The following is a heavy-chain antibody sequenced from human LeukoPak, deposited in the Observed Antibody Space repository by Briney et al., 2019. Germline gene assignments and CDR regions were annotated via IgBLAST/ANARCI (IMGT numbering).Heavy chain of an antibody. J-gene: IGHJ4*02. CDR3: ARVRSYGSEVADY. V-gene: IGHV3-64*01. Sequence: SGGSLRLSCAASGFTFSSYAMHWVRQAPGKGLEYVSAISSKGGSTYYANSVKGRFTISRDNSKNTLYLQTASLRAEDMAVYYCARVRSYGSEVADYWGQGTLVTVSS. CDR1: GFTFSSYA. D-gene: IGHD3-10*01. CDR2: ISSKGGST.